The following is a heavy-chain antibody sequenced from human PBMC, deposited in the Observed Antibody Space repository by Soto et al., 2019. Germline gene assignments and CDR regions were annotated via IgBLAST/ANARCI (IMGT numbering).Heavy chain of an antibody. V-gene: IGHV1-18*01. CDR2: ISAYNGNT. CDR3: ARVDPILGGDYGMDV. J-gene: IGHJ6*02. D-gene: IGHD3-3*02. Sequence: ASVKVSCKASGYTFTSYGISWVRQAPGQGLEWMGWISAYNGNTNYAQKLQGRVTMTTDTSTSTAYMELRSLRSDDTAVYYCARVDPILGGDYGMDVWGQGTTVTVSS. CDR1: GYTFTSYG.